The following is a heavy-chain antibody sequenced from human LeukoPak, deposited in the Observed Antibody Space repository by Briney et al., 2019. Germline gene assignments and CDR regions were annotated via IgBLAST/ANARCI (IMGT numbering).Heavy chain of an antibody. CDR2: ISAYNGNT. CDR3: ARDRRRGYSYGPEVYFDY. CDR1: GYTFTSYG. J-gene: IGHJ4*02. V-gene: IGHV1-18*01. Sequence: ASVKVSCKASGYTFTSYGISWVRQAPGQGLEWMGWISAYNGNTNYAQKLQGRVTMTTDTSTSTAYMELRSLRSDDTAVYYCARDRRRGYSYGPEVYFDYWGQGTLVTVSS. D-gene: IGHD5-18*01.